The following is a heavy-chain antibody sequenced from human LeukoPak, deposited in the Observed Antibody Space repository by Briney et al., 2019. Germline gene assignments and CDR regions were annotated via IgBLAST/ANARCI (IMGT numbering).Heavy chain of an antibody. J-gene: IGHJ5*02. CDR3: ARRLSTWSEGWFDP. D-gene: IGHD6-13*01. CDR1: GYTFIDYY. V-gene: IGHV1-2*02. CDR2: INPNSGGP. Sequence: ASVKVSCKASGYTFIDYYIHWVRQAPGQGLEWMGWINPNSGGPYYAQKFQGRVTMTRDTSFNTAYMELSGLTSDDTAVYYCARRLSTWSEGWFDPWGQGTLVTVSS.